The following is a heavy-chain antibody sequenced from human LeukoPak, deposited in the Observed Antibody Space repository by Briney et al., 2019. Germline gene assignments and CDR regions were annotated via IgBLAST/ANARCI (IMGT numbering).Heavy chain of an antibody. D-gene: IGHD3-16*02. J-gene: IGHJ4*02. V-gene: IGHV1-2*06. CDR2: INPNSGGT. Sequence: GASVKVSCKASGYTFTGYYMHWVRQAPGQGLEWMGRINPNSGGTNYAQKFQGRVTMTRDTSISTAYMELSRLRSDDTAVYYCARDLKFGGVTVPPGYWGQGTLVTVSS. CDR1: GYTFTGYY. CDR3: ARDLKFGGVTVPPGY.